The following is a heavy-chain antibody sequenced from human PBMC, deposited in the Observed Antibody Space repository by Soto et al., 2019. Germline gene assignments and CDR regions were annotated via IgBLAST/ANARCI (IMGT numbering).Heavy chain of an antibody. Sequence: SETLSLTCTVSGGSISSSSYYWGWIRQPPGKGLEWIGSIYYSGSTYYSPSLKSRVTISVDTSKNQFSLKLSSVTAADTAVYYCARAPGSFYFDYWGQGTLVTVSS. D-gene: IGHD1-26*01. CDR3: ARAPGSFYFDY. V-gene: IGHV4-39*01. CDR1: GGSISSSSYY. J-gene: IGHJ4*02. CDR2: IYYSGST.